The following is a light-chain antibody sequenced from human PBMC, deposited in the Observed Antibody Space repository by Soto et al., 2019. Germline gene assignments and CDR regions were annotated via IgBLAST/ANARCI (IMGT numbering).Light chain of an antibody. V-gene: IGKV1-5*03. CDR2: KAY. Sequence: DIQMTQSHSTLSASVGVSVTITCRAIQSISFWLAWYQQKPGKAPKPLLYKAYSIESGVPSRFSGSGSGTEFTLTISSLQPDDSATYFCRRYQSFSRTFGPRTRVEIK. CDR1: QSISFW. J-gene: IGKJ1*01. CDR3: RRYQSFSRT.